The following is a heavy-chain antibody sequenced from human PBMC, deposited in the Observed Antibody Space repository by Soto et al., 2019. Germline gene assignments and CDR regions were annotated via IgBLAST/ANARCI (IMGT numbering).Heavy chain of an antibody. J-gene: IGHJ4*02. CDR3: ASSVVVPSTMNYFDY. Sequence: PVASLTISCKGSGYSFTSYWISWVRQMPGKGLEWMGIIFPADSDTKYSPSFQGQVTISADKSISTAYLQWSSLKASDTAMYYCASSVVVPSTMNYFDYWGQGSLVTVSS. V-gene: IGHV5-51*01. CDR2: IFPADSDT. D-gene: IGHD2-15*01. CDR1: GYSFTSYW.